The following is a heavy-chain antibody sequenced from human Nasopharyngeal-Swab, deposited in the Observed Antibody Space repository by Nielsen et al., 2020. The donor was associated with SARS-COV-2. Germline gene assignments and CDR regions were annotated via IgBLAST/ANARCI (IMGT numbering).Heavy chain of an antibody. D-gene: IGHD4-17*01. CDR3: ATWGIGYGENAHATFDN. CDR1: GGTFSKYA. Sequence: SVKVSCKVSGGTFSKYAISWVRQAPGQGLEWMGGIIVNLGMTKYAQKFKDSVIINADESTGTAYMELSSLRSEDTAVYYCATWGIGYGENAHATFDNWGQGTQVTVSS. J-gene: IGHJ4*02. V-gene: IGHV1-69*10. CDR2: IIVNLGMT.